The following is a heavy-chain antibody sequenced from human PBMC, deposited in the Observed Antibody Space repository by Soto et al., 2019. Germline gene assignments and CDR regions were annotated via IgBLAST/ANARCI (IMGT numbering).Heavy chain of an antibody. CDR3: ARESHDILTGPPWVWYFDL. D-gene: IGHD3-9*01. CDR1: GGSFSGYY. J-gene: IGHJ2*01. Sequence: QVQLQQWGAGPLRPLETLSLTCGVSGGSFSGYYWAWIRRSPGKGLVWIGEINDRGSINYNPSLKSRVSISVDTSKNHYSLNLRSVTAADTAVYYCARESHDILTGPPWVWYFDLWGRGTLVTVSS. V-gene: IGHV4-34*01. CDR2: INDRGSI.